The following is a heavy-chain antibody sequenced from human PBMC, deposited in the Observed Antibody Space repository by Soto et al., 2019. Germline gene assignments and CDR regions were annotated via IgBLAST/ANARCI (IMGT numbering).Heavy chain of an antibody. CDR1: GFTFSIYA. D-gene: IGHD6-19*01. CDR2: ISSSDNTV. J-gene: IGHJ4*02. Sequence: GALRVSGVASGFTFSIYAMNWVRQAPGKGLEWVSYISSSDNTVHYADSVKGRFTISRDYARNSLYLQMNSLRAEDTAVYYCARESSSSGWLEYWGQGTLVTVSS. CDR3: ARESSSSGWLEY. V-gene: IGHV3-48*03.